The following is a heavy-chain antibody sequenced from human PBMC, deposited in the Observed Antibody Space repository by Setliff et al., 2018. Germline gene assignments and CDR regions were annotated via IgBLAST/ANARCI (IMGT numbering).Heavy chain of an antibody. Sequence: SVKVSCKASGGTFSSYDISWVRQAPGQGLEWMGRIIPIFGTANYAQKFQGRVTITADKSTSTAYMELSRLRSEDTAVYYCARVPRFTDTRNAFDIWGQGTMVTVSS. V-gene: IGHV1-69*06. CDR2: IIPIFGTA. CDR3: ARVPRFTDTRNAFDI. J-gene: IGHJ3*02. D-gene: IGHD5-18*01. CDR1: GGTFSSYD.